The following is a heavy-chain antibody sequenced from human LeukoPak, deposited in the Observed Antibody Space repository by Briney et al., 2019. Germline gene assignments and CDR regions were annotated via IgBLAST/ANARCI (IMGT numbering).Heavy chain of an antibody. CDR2: ISYDGSNK. CDR3: ARVQWVAGNIDYYDSSGYYYRPFDY. CDR1: GFTFSSYA. Sequence: GGSLRLSCAASGFTFSSYAMHWVRQAPGKGLEWVAVISYDGSNKYYADSVKGRFTISRDNSKNTLYLQMNSLRAEDTAVYYCARVQWVAGNIDYYDSSGYYYRPFDYWGQGTLVTVSS. D-gene: IGHD3-22*01. J-gene: IGHJ4*02. V-gene: IGHV3-30-3*01.